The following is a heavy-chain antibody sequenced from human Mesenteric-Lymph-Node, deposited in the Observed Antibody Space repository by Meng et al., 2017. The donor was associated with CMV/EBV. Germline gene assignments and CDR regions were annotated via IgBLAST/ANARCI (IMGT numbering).Heavy chain of an antibody. Sequence: GESLKISCAVSGFTFSSYWMSWVRQAPGKGLEWVANMKEDGSEENYVDSVRGRFTISRDNAKNTLYLQMNGLRADDTAVYYCVRDGHCITTSCYGNWFDPWGQGALVTVSS. CDR1: GFTFSSYW. D-gene: IGHD2-2*01. V-gene: IGHV3-7*01. J-gene: IGHJ5*02. CDR3: VRDGHCITTSCYGNWFDP. CDR2: MKEDGSEE.